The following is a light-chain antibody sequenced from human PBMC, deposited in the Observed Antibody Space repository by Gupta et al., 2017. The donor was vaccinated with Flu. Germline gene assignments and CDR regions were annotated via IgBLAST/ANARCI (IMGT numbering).Light chain of an antibody. Sequence: EIVMTQSPATLSVSPGERPTLSCRASQSVSSNLAWYQQKPGQAPRLLIYGASTRATGIPARFSGSGSGTEFTLTISSLQSEDFAVYYCQQYNNWPPYSFGQGTXLEIK. CDR2: GAS. J-gene: IGKJ2*03. V-gene: IGKV3-15*01. CDR1: QSVSSN. CDR3: QQYNNWPPYS.